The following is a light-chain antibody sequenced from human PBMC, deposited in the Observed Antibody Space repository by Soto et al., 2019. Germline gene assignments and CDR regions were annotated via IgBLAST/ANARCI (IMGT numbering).Light chain of an antibody. CDR3: AARDDSLDGRVV. V-gene: IGLV1-40*01. CDR1: SSNIGAGYA. CDR2: SNN. Sequence: QAVVTLPPSVSGAPGQRVTISCTGSSSNIGAGYAVQWYQQLPGTAPKLLIYSNNVRPSGVPDRFSGSISGTSASLAISGLQSEDEADYYCAARDDSLDGRVVFGGGTKLTVL. J-gene: IGLJ2*01.